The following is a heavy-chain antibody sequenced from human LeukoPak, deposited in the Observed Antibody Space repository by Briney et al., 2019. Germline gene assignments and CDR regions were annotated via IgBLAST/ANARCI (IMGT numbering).Heavy chain of an antibody. CDR3: AGGGSSSGGWFDP. V-gene: IGHV1-46*01. CDR2: INPSGGST. Sequence: GASVKVSCKASGYTFTSFYMHWVRQAPGQGLEWMGIINPSGGSTSYAQKFQGRVTVTRDMSTSTVYMELSSLRSEDTAVYYCAGGGSSSGGWFDPWGQGTLVTVSS. CDR1: GYTFTSFY. D-gene: IGHD6-6*01. J-gene: IGHJ5*02.